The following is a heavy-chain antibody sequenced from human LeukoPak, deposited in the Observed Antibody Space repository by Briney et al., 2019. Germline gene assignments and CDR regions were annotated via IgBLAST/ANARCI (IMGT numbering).Heavy chain of an antibody. Sequence: ASVKVSCKASGYTFTGYYMHWVRQAPGQGLEWMGWINPNSGDTNYVQKFQGRVTMTRDTSISTAYMELTNLRSDDRAVYYCARGAKARDYGIAVEFYYYYLDVWGIGTTVTVSS. CDR2: INPNSGDT. D-gene: IGHD3-16*01. J-gene: IGHJ6*03. CDR3: ARGAKARDYGIAVEFYYYYLDV. CDR1: GYTFTGYY. V-gene: IGHV1-2*02.